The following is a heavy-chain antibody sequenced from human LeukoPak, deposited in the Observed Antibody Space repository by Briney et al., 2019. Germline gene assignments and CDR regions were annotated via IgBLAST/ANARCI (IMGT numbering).Heavy chain of an antibody. Sequence: SETLSLTCTVSGGSISSYYWSWIRQPPGKGLEWIGYIYYSGSTNYNPSLKSRVTISVDTSKNQFSLKLSSMTAADTAVYYCSSLYSSGWYKYPDYWGQGTLVTVSS. CDR2: IYYSGST. J-gene: IGHJ4*02. CDR3: SSLYSSGWYKYPDY. D-gene: IGHD6-19*01. CDR1: GGSISSYY. V-gene: IGHV4-59*01.